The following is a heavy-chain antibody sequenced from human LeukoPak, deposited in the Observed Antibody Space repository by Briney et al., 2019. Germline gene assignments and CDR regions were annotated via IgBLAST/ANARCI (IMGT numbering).Heavy chain of an antibody. V-gene: IGHV4-59*01. CDR1: GGSISSYY. CDR2: IYYSGST. J-gene: IGHJ5*02. Sequence: KSSETLSLTCTVSGGSISSYYWGWIRQPPGKGLEWIGYIYYSGSTNYNPSLKSRVTISVDTSKNQFSLKLSPVTAADTAVYYCARGSYDFWSGYYILWFDPWGQGTLVTVSS. CDR3: ARGSYDFWSGYYILWFDP. D-gene: IGHD3-3*01.